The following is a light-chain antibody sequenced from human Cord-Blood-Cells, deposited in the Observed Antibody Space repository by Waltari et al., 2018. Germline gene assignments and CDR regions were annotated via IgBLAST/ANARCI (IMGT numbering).Light chain of an antibody. CDR2: DVS. CDR3: CSYAGSYTYV. CDR1: SSDVGGYNY. Sequence: QSALTQPRSVSGSPGQSVTISCTGTSSDVGGYNYVSWYQQHPGKAPKLMIYDVSKRPSGVPDRFSGSKSXNXASLTISGLQAEDEADYYCCSYAGSYTYVFGTGTKVTVL. V-gene: IGLV2-11*01. J-gene: IGLJ1*01.